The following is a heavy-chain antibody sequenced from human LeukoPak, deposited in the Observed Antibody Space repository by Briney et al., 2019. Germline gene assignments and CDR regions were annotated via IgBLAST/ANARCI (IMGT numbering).Heavy chain of an antibody. D-gene: IGHD1-1*01. Sequence: GGSLRLSCAASGFTFSSYAMHWVRQAPGKGLEWVAVISYDGSNKYYADSVKGRFTISRDNSKNTLYLQMNSLRAEDTAVYYCARDTAGSTTGTTLAYWGQGTLVTISS. CDR3: ARDTAGSTTGTTLAY. CDR1: GFTFSSYA. CDR2: ISYDGSNK. J-gene: IGHJ4*02. V-gene: IGHV3-30-3*01.